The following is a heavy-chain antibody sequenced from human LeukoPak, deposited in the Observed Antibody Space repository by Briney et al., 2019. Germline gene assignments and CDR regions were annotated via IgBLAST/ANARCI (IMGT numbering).Heavy chain of an antibody. J-gene: IGHJ4*02. Sequence: PSETLCLTCTVSGGSISSYYWSWIRQPAGKGLEWIGHIYTSGSTNYNPSLKSQVTISVDKSKNQFSLKLSSVTAADTAVYYCAGVVTALVGYFDYWGQGTLVTVSS. V-gene: IGHV4-4*07. CDR1: GGSISSYY. CDR3: AGVVTALVGYFDY. CDR2: IYTSGST. D-gene: IGHD2-21*02.